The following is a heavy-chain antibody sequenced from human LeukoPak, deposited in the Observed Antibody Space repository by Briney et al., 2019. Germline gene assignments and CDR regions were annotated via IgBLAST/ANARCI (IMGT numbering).Heavy chain of an antibody. CDR3: AREVSPSGNRDAFDI. J-gene: IGHJ3*02. CDR1: GGSISSSSYY. D-gene: IGHD3-10*01. V-gene: IGHV4-39*02. Sequence: PSETLSLTCTVSGGSISSSSYYWGWIRQPPGKGLEWIGSIYYSGSTYYNPSLKSRVTISVDTSKNQFSLKLSSVTAADTAVYYCAREVSPSGNRDAFDIWGQGTMVTVSS. CDR2: IYYSGST.